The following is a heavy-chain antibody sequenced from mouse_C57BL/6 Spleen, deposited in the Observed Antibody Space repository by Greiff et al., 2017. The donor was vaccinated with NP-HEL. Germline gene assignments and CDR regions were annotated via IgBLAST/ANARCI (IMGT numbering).Heavy chain of an antibody. CDR3: ARLDYAWYFDV. Sequence: DVKLQESGPELVKPGDSVKISCKASGYSFTGYFMNWVMQSHGKSLEWIGRINPYNGDTFYNQKFKGKATLTVDKSSSTAHMELRSLTSEDSAVYYCARLDYAWYFDVWGTGTTVTVSS. J-gene: IGHJ1*03. V-gene: IGHV1-20*01. D-gene: IGHD2-4*01. CDR1: GYSFTGYF. CDR2: INPYNGDT.